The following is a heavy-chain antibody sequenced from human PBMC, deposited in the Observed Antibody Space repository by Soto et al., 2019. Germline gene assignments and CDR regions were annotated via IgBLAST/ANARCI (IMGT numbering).Heavy chain of an antibody. CDR2: TYDSGTT. CDR3: ARAHYGDYGYGRDV. J-gene: IGHJ6*02. D-gene: IGHD4-17*01. V-gene: IGHV4-30-2*01. Sequence: QLQLQESGSGLVKPSQTLSLTCAVSGGSISSGGYSWSWIRQPPGKGLEWIGYTYDSGTTYYNPSLKSRVTTAVDRSKNQFSLKLSSVTAADTAVYYCARAHYGDYGYGRDVWGQGTTVTVSS. CDR1: GGSISSGGYS.